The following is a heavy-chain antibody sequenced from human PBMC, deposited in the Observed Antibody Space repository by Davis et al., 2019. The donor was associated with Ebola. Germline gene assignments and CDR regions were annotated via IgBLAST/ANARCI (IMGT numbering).Heavy chain of an antibody. CDR1: GFTLSSYG. V-gene: IGHV3-30*18. Sequence: GESLKISCAASGFTLSSYGMHWVRQAPGKGPEWVAGISNNGGNKYYADSVKGRFTISRDNSKNALYLQMNSLRGEDTAVYYCAKTLVREVMVYASYFDYWGQGTLVTVSS. CDR2: ISNNGGNK. D-gene: IGHD2-8*01. J-gene: IGHJ4*02. CDR3: AKTLVREVMVYASYFDY.